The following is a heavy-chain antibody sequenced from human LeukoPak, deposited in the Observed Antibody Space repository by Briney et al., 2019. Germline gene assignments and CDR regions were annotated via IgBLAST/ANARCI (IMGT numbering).Heavy chain of an antibody. V-gene: IGHV4-59*02. D-gene: IGHD1-1*01. J-gene: IGHJ4*02. CDR1: GDSVSIYY. CDR3: ARAGNNWSFDY. Sequence: SETLSLTCTVSGDSVSIYYWSWIRQPPGKGLEWIEYIYYRENTNYNPSLKSRVTMAVDTSKNQFSLKVSSVTAADTAVYYCARAGNNWSFDYWGQGTLVTVSS. CDR2: IYYRENT.